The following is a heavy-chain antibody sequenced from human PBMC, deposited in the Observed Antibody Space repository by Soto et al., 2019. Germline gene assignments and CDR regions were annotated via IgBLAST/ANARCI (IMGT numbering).Heavy chain of an antibody. CDR1: GYTFTSYG. D-gene: IGHD3-16*02. Sequence: ASAKVSCKASGYTFTSYGIRWVQQAPGQGLEWMGWISAYNGNTNYAQKLQGRVTMTTDTSTSTAYMELRSLRSDDTAVYYCARDYQGSTLDYWGQATLVTVSS. CDR2: ISAYNGNT. J-gene: IGHJ4*02. CDR3: ARDYQGSTLDY. V-gene: IGHV1-18*01.